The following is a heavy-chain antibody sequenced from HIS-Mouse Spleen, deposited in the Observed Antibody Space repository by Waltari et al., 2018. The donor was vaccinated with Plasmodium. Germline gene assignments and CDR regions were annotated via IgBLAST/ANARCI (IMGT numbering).Heavy chain of an antibody. Sequence: EVQLVETGGGLIQPGGSLRLSCAASGFTVSSNYMSWVRQAPGKGREWVSVIYSGGSTYYADSVKGRFTISRDNSKNTLYLQMNSLRAEDTAVYYCARGNSGYSSSWYLFDYWGQGTLVTVSS. D-gene: IGHD6-13*01. J-gene: IGHJ4*02. CDR3: ARGNSGYSSSWYLFDY. V-gene: IGHV3-53*02. CDR2: IYSGGST. CDR1: GFTVSSNY.